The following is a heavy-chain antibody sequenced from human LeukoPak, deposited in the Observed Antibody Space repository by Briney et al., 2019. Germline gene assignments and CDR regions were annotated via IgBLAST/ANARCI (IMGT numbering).Heavy chain of an antibody. J-gene: IGHJ4*02. CDR3: AKGRDIVVVPAAISYYFDY. CDR2: IWYDGSNK. CDR1: GFTFSSYG. D-gene: IGHD2-2*01. V-gene: IGHV3-33*06. Sequence: PGGSLRLSXAASGFTFSSYGMHWVRQAPGKGLEWVAVIWYDGSNKYYADSVKGRFTISRDNSENTLYLQMNSLRAEDTAVYYCAKGRDIVVVPAAISYYFDYWGQGTLVTVSS.